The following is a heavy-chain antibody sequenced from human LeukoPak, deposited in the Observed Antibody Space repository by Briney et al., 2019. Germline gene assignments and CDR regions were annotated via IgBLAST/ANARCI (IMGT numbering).Heavy chain of an antibody. Sequence: ASVKVSCKASGYTFTSYGISWVRQAPGQGLEWMGWISAYNGNTNYAQKLQGRVTMTTDTSTSTAYMELRSLRSDDTAVCYCARSYDSSGYYTDRDLDYWGQGTLVTVSS. D-gene: IGHD3-22*01. CDR3: ARSYDSSGYYTDRDLDY. CDR1: GYTFTSYG. V-gene: IGHV1-18*01. CDR2: ISAYNGNT. J-gene: IGHJ4*02.